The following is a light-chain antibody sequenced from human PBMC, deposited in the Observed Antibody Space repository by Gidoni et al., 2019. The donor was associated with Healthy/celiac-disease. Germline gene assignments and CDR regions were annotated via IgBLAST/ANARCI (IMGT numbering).Light chain of an antibody. J-gene: IGLJ1*01. CDR2: YDS. V-gene: IGLV3-21*04. CDR1: KIGSKS. CDR3: QVWDSSSDPYV. Sequence: SYVLTPPPSVSVAPGKTARITCGGNKIGSKSVHWYQQKPGQDTVLVIYYDSDRPSGIPVRCSGSNSGNKATLTISRVEAGDEADDYCQVWDSSSDPYVFGTGTKVTVL.